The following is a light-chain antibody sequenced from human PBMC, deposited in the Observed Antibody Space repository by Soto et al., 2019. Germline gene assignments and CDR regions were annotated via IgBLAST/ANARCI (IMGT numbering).Light chain of an antibody. V-gene: IGKV3D-15*01. Sequence: EIVLTQSPGTLSLSPGERATLSCRASQSVSNNYLAWYQQKPGQAPRLLIYGASNRATGIPDRFSGSGSGTEFTLTISSLQSEDYAVYYCRQYNNWPPWTFGQGTKVDIK. CDR2: GAS. J-gene: IGKJ1*01. CDR3: RQYNNWPPWT. CDR1: QSVSNN.